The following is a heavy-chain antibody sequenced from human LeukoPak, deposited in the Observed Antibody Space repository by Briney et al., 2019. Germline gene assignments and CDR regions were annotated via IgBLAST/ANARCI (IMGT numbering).Heavy chain of an antibody. J-gene: IGHJ5*02. D-gene: IGHD6-13*01. Sequence: PSETLSLTCTVSGCSISSYYWSWIRQPPGKGLEWIGYIYYGGSTNYNPALKSRVTISVDTSKTQFSLKLSSVTAADTAVYYCARDGRRAAGRGYHSNWFDPWGQGTLVTVSS. CDR3: ARDGRRAAGRGYHSNWFDP. CDR2: IYYGGST. CDR1: GCSISSYY. V-gene: IGHV4-59*12.